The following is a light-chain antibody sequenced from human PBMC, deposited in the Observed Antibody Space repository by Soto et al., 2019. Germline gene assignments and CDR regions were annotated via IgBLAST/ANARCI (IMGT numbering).Light chain of an antibody. CDR1: QSVSSN. V-gene: IGKV3-15*01. Sequence: EIVMTQSPATLSVSPGERATLSCRASQSVSSNLAWYQQKPGQAPRLLIYGASTRATGIPARFSGSGSGTEFTLTISSLQAEDVAVYHCQQYSNWPRTFGQGTRVEIK. J-gene: IGKJ1*01. CDR3: QQYSNWPRT. CDR2: GAS.